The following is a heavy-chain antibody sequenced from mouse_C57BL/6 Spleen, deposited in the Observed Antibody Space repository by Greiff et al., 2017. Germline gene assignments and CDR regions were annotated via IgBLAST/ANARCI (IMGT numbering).Heavy chain of an antibody. CDR3: ARGRTSWYFDV. J-gene: IGHJ1*03. V-gene: IGHV14-2*01. CDR2: IDPEDGET. CDR1: GFNIKDYY. Sequence: VQLQQSGAELVKPGASVKLSCTASGFNIKDYYMHWVKQRTEQGLEWIVRIDPEDGETTYAQTVPGKATITADTSSNTAYLQLSSLTSEDTAVYYGARGRTSWYFDVWGTGTTVTGSA.